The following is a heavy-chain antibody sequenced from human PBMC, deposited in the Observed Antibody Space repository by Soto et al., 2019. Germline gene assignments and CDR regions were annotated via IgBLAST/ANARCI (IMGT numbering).Heavy chain of an antibody. CDR1: GFTFSSYA. CDR3: ARDRGLWFGEPLWDV. Sequence: GGSLRLSCAASGFTFSSYAMHWVRQAPGKGLEWVAVISYDGSNKYYADSVTGRFTLSRDNSKNTLFLQMNSLRAEDTDGYYCARDRGLWFGEPLWDVWGQGTTVTVSS. V-gene: IGHV3-30-3*01. CDR2: ISYDGSNK. D-gene: IGHD3-10*01. J-gene: IGHJ6*02.